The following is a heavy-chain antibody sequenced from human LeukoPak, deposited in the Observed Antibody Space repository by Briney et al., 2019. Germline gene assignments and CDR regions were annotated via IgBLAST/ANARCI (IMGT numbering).Heavy chain of an antibody. CDR1: GGSISSSSYY. J-gene: IGHJ4*02. CDR3: ARRQWPYDFDY. CDR2: IYYSGST. V-gene: IGHV4-39*01. D-gene: IGHD6-19*01. Sequence: PSETLSLTCTVSGGSISSSSYYWGWIRQPPGKGREWIGSIYYSGSTYYNPSLKSRVTISVDTSKNQFSLKLSSVTAADTAVYYCARRQWPYDFDYWGQGTLVTVSS.